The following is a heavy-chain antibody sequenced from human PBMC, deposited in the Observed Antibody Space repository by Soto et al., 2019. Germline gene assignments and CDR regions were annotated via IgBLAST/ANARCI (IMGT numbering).Heavy chain of an antibody. Sequence: QLQLQESGPGLVKPSETLSLTCTVSGGSISSSSYYWGWIRQSPGKGLEWIGSIYYSGSTYYNPSLKSRVTISVDTSKNQFSLKLSSVTAADTAVYYCARRYGPLDYWGQGTLVTVSS. J-gene: IGHJ4*02. CDR1: GGSISSSSYY. V-gene: IGHV4-39*01. CDR2: IYYSGST. D-gene: IGHD4-17*01. CDR3: ARRYGPLDY.